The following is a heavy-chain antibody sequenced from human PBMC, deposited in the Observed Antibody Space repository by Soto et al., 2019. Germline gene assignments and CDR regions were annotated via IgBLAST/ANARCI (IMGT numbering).Heavy chain of an antibody. CDR3: ARDLNYGLFDY. CDR1: GFTFSSYS. CDR2: ISTSSTI. V-gene: IGHV3-48*01. Sequence: EVQLVESGGGLVQPGGSLRLSCAASGFTFSSYSMNWVRQAPGKGLEWVSYISTSSTIYYADSVKGRFTISRDNAKNSLYLQMNSLRAEGTAVYYCARDLNYGLFDYWGQGTLVTVSS. D-gene: IGHD4-17*01. J-gene: IGHJ4*02.